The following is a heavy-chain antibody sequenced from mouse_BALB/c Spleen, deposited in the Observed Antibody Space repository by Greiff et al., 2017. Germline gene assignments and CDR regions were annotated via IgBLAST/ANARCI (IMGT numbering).Heavy chain of an antibody. CDR1: GFTFSSYA. CDR3: ARGYYGSSDY. D-gene: IGHD1-1*01. Sequence: EVQVVESGGGLVKPGGSLKLSCAASGFTFSSYAMSWVRQTPEKRLEWVASISSGGSTYYPYSVKGRFTISRDNARNILYLQMSSLRSEDTAMYYCARGYYGSSDYWGQGTTLTVSS. V-gene: IGHV5-6-5*01. CDR2: ISSGGST. J-gene: IGHJ2*01.